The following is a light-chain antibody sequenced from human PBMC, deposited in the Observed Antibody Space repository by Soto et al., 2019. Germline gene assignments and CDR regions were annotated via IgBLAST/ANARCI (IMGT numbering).Light chain of an antibody. CDR2: DVS. CDR1: SRDVGGYNS. J-gene: IGLJ1*01. Sequence: QSALTQPASVSGSPGLSIAISCNGTSRDVGGYNSVSWYQQQPGKVPKLIIYDVSSRPSGVSNRFSGSKSGNTASLTISGLQAEDEGDYYCSSYTTGGSYVFGTGTKVTVL. CDR3: SSYTTGGSYV. V-gene: IGLV2-14*01.